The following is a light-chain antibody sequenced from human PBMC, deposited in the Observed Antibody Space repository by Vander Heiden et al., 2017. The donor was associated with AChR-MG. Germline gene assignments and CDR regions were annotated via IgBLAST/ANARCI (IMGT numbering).Light chain of an antibody. Sequence: SPSCLSASVEDRVTITCRASQSISNYLAWYQQKPGKVPKLLIYGASTWESGVPSRFSGSGSGTDFTLTISSLQPEDVAAYYCQKYNSTPRTFGQGTKVEIK. CDR3: QKYNSTPRT. J-gene: IGKJ1*01. CDR2: GAS. CDR1: QSISNY. V-gene: IGKV1-27*01.